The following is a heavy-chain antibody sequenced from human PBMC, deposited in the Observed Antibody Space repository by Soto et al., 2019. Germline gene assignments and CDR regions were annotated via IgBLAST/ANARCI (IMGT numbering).Heavy chain of an antibody. Sequence: GGSLRLSCAASGFTFSSYAMSWVRQAPGKGLEWVSAISGSGGSTYYADSVKGRFTISRDNSKNTLYLQMNSLRAEDTAVYYCAKYPTIFVLYGMDVWGQGTTVTVSS. J-gene: IGHJ6*02. CDR3: AKYPTIFVLYGMDV. V-gene: IGHV3-23*01. CDR2: ISGSGGST. CDR1: GFTFSSYA. D-gene: IGHD3-3*01.